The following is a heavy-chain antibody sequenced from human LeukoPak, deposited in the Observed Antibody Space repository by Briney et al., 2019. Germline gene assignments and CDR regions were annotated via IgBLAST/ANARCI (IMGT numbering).Heavy chain of an antibody. CDR1: GDSITGYY. V-gene: IGHV4-34*01. CDR3: ARPAHYYYYMDV. J-gene: IGHJ6*03. CDR2: INHSGST. Sequence: SETLSLTCSVSGDSITGYYWGWIRQPPGKGLEWIGEINHSGSTNYNPSLKSRVTISVDTSKNQFSLKLSSVTAADTAVYYCARPAHYYYYMDVWGKGTTVTISS.